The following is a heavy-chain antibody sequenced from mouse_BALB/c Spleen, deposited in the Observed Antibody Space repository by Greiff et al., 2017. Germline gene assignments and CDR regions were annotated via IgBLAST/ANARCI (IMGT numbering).Heavy chain of an antibody. CDR1: GFNIKDTY. D-gene: IGHD3-1*01. J-gene: IGHJ4*01. CDR2: IDPANGNT. Sequence: EVKLMESGAELVKPGASVKLSCTASGFNIKDTYMHWVKQRPEQGLEWIGRIDPANGNTKYDPKFQGKATITADTSSNTAYLQLSSLTSEDTAVYYCARSEGYSYAMDYWGQGTSVTVSS. V-gene: IGHV14-3*02. CDR3: ARSEGYSYAMDY.